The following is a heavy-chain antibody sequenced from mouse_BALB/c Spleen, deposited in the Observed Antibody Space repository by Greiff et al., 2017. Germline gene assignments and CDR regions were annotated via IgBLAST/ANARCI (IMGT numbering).Heavy chain of an antibody. J-gene: IGHJ4*01. Sequence: QVQLQQPGAELVKPGASVTLSCKASGYTFTSYWMHWVKQRPGQGLEWIGEIDPSDSYTNYNQKFKGKATLTVDKSSSTAYMQLSSLTSEDSAVYYCARGGYDDAMDYWGQGTSVTVSS. CDR1: GYTFTSYW. CDR2: IDPSDSYT. V-gene: IGHV1-69*02. D-gene: IGHD2-14*01. CDR3: ARGGYDDAMDY.